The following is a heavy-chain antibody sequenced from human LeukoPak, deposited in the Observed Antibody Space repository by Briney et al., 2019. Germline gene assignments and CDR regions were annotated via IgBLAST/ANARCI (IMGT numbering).Heavy chain of an antibody. Sequence: ASVKVSCKASGYTFTGYYVHWVRQAPGQGLEWMGWINPNSGGTNYAQKFQGRVTMTRDTSISTTYMELSRLRSDDTAVYYCARSETMVRGVIGFDYWGQGTLVTVSS. D-gene: IGHD3-10*01. CDR1: GYTFTGYY. CDR3: ARSETMVRGVIGFDY. CDR2: INPNSGGT. J-gene: IGHJ4*02. V-gene: IGHV1-2*02.